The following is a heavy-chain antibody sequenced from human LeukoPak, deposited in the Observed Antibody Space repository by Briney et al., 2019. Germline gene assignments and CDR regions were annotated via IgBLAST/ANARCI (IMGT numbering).Heavy chain of an antibody. Sequence: GGSLRLSCAASGFTVSSNYMSWVRQAPGKGLEWVSVIYSGGSTYYADSVKGRFTISRDNSKNTLYLQMNSLRAEDTAVYYCARDPLTMVREVIIKDVGGDYWGQGTLVTVSS. V-gene: IGHV3-53*01. CDR1: GFTVSSNY. J-gene: IGHJ4*02. D-gene: IGHD3-10*01. CDR2: IYSGGST. CDR3: ARDPLTMVREVIIKDVGGDY.